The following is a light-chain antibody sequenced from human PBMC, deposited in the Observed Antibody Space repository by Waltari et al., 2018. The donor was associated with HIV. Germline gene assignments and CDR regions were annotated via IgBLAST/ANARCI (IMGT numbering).Light chain of an antibody. J-gene: IGLJ2*01. CDR3: SSRDKSGHLVI. Sequence: SSELTQDPSVSVALGQTVTHECQVDGLSGYNLSCYQKKPGQAPILVFYGKNNRPSGIPDRLSGSSSRNTASLTITGAQAEDEAEYYCSSRDKSGHLVIFGGGTRLIVL. V-gene: IGLV3-19*01. CDR2: GKN. CDR1: GLSGYN.